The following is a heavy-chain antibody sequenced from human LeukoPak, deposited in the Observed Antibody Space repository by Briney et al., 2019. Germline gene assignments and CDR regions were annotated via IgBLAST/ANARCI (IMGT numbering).Heavy chain of an antibody. CDR3: ARRDSSGWRDAFDI. CDR1: GYSFTNYW. D-gene: IGHD6-19*01. CDR2: IYSGDSDT. V-gene: IGHV5-51*01. J-gene: IGHJ3*02. Sequence: GESLKISCKGSGYSFTNYWIAWVRQMPGKGLEWMGIIYSGDSDTRYSPSFQGQVTISADKSISTAYLQWSSLKASDTAMYYCARRDSSGWRDAFDIWGQGTMVTVSS.